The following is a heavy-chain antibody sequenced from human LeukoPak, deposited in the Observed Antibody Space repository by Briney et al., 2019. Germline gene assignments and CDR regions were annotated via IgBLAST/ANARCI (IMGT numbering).Heavy chain of an antibody. Sequence: GSLRLSCSGSGFTFMNYVMAWVRQAPGKGLEWVSSIRLGGGLTHSADPVKGRFIISRDMNTLFLQMNNLRPEDTAMYYCARKITMVRGPLIKGYFDLWGRGTLVSVSS. CDR2: IRLGGGLT. D-gene: IGHD3-10*01. V-gene: IGHV3-23*01. J-gene: IGHJ2*01. CDR1: GFTFMNYV. CDR3: ARKITMVRGPLIKGYFDL.